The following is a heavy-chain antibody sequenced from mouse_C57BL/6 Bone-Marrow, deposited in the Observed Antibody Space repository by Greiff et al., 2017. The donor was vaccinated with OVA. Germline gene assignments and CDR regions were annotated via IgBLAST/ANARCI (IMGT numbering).Heavy chain of an antibody. CDR2: INPNNGGT. Sequence: EVQLQQSGPELVKPGASVKISCKASGYTFTDYYMNWVKQSNGKSLEWIGDINPNNGGTSYNQKFKGKATFTVDKSSSTAYMELRNLTSEDSSVYYCTRFYPFAYWGQGTLVTVSA. V-gene: IGHV1-26*01. D-gene: IGHD2-1*01. CDR3: TRFYPFAY. J-gene: IGHJ3*01. CDR1: GYTFTDYY.